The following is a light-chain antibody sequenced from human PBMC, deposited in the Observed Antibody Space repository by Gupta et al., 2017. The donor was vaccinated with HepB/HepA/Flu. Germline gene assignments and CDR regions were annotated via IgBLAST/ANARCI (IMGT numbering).Light chain of an antibody. Sequence: AIQLTQSPSSLSASVGDRVTITCRASQGISSALAWYQQKPGKPPKLLICDASTLESEVPSRFTGSGSGTDFTLTSSRLQHEDFANYYGQQFYSGVTFGGGTKVEIK. CDR1: QGISSA. CDR3: QQFYSGVT. V-gene: IGKV1-13*02. J-gene: IGKJ4*01. CDR2: DAS.